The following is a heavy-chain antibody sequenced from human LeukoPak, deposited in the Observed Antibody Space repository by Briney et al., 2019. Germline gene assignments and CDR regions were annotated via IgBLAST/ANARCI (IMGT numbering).Heavy chain of an antibody. CDR1: GXSFSSNW. CDR2: IYPGDSDT. D-gene: IGHD5-18*01. Sequence: GESLKISCKGSGXSFSSNWIGWVRQMPGKGLEWMGIIYPGDSDTRFSPSFQGQVTISADKSISTAYLQWSSLKASDTAMYYCARQDAGSYGYFAYWGQGTLVTSPQ. CDR3: ARQDAGSYGYFAY. J-gene: IGHJ4*02. V-gene: IGHV5-51*01.